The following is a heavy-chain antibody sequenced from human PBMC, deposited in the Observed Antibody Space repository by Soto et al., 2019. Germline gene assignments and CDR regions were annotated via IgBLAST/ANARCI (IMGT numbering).Heavy chain of an antibody. CDR1: GFTFSSYA. Sequence: GGSLRLSCAASGFTFSSYAMHWVRQAPGKGLEWVAVISYDGSNKYYADSVKGRFTISRDNSKNTLYLQMNSLRAEDTAVYYCARGPGGYYSMDVWGQGTTVTVSS. D-gene: IGHD3-10*01. V-gene: IGHV3-30-3*01. CDR3: ARGPGGYYSMDV. CDR2: ISYDGSNK. J-gene: IGHJ6*02.